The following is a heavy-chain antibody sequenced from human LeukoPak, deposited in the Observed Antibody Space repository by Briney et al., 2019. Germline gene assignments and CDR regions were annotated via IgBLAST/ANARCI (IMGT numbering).Heavy chain of an antibody. J-gene: IGHJ5*02. CDR3: ARLGYRYNWFDP. Sequence: SETLSLTCTVSGGSISSGSYYWSWIRQPAGKGLEWIGRIYTSGSTYYNPSLKSRVTISVDTSKNQFSLKLSSVTAADTAVYYCARLGYRYNWFDPWGQGTLVTVSS. V-gene: IGHV4-61*02. CDR1: GGSISSGSYY. D-gene: IGHD5-12*01. CDR2: IYTSGST.